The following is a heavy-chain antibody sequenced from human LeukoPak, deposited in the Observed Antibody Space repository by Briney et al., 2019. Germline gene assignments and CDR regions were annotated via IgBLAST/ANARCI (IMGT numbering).Heavy chain of an antibody. CDR2: IYSGGNT. V-gene: IGHV3-53*01. CDR3: TRDTPGIAASVTGG. CDR1: GFSVSQNY. D-gene: IGHD6-13*01. Sequence: GGSLGLSCTASGFSVSQNYMNWVRQAPGKGLEWVALIYSGGNTHYADSVKGRFTISRDNSKNTLYLQMSSLRVEDTAVYYCTRDTPGIAASVTGGWGQGTLVTVSS. J-gene: IGHJ4*02.